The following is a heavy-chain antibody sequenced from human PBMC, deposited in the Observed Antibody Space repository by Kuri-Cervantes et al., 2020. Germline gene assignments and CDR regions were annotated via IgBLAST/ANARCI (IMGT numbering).Heavy chain of an antibody. CDR3: ARHSSGNYNFWSGYYAAPDY. CDR2: ISAYNGNT. CDR1: GGTFSSYA. J-gene: IGHJ4*02. D-gene: IGHD3-3*01. Sequence: GESLKISCKASGGTFSSYAISWVRQAPGQGLEWMGWISAYNGNTNYAQKLQGRVTMTTDTSTSTAYMELRSLRSDDTAVYYCARHSSGNYNFWSGYYAAPDYWGQGTLVTVSS. V-gene: IGHV1-18*01.